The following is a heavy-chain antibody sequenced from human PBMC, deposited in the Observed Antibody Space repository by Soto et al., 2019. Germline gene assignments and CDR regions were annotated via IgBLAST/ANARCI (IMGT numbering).Heavy chain of an antibody. Sequence: ASVKVSCKASGGTFSSYAISWVRQAPGQGLEWMGGIIPIFGTANYAQKFQGRVTITADESTSTACMELSSLRSEDTAVYYCARGRGSIAARPYWFDPWGQGTLVTVSS. D-gene: IGHD6-6*01. V-gene: IGHV1-69*13. J-gene: IGHJ5*02. CDR3: ARGRGSIAARPYWFDP. CDR1: GGTFSSYA. CDR2: IIPIFGTA.